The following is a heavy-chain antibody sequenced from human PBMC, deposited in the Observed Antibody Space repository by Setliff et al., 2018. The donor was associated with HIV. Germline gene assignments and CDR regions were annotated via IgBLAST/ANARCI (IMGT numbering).Heavy chain of an antibody. V-gene: IGHV3-74*01. D-gene: IGHD6-19*01. CDR2: INSDGSST. Sequence: GGSRDSPVQPLDSPSVATGCTGSAKLQVRDRVSRINSDGSSTSYADSVKGRFTISRDNAKNTLYLQMNSLRAEDTAVYYCALAGRAVYYWGQGTLVTVSS. J-gene: IGHJ4*02. CDR3: ALAGRAVYY. CDR1: DSPSVATG.